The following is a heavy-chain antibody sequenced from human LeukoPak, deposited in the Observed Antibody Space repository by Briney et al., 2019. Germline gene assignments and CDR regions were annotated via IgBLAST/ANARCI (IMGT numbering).Heavy chain of an antibody. V-gene: IGHV3-21*01. CDR1: GFTFSSYS. Sequence: GGSLRLSCVASGFTFSSYSMNWVRQAPGKGLEWVSCISSSSYIYYADSVKGRFTISRDSAKNSVYLQMNSLRAEDTAVYYCTRAVAAADFSPGYWGQGTLVTVSS. J-gene: IGHJ4*02. CDR3: TRAVAAADFSPGY. CDR2: ISSSSYI. D-gene: IGHD6-13*01.